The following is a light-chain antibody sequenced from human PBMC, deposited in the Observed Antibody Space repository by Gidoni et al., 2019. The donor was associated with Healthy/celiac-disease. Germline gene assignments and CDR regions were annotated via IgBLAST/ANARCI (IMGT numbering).Light chain of an antibody. J-gene: IGLJ3*02. CDR3: AAWDDSLSGWV. CDR1: SSNIGSNY. Sequence: QSVLTQPPSASGTPGKRVPISCSGSSSNIGSNYVYWYQQLPGTAPKLLLYRNNPRPSGVPDRFSGSKSGTSASLAISGLRSEDEADYYCAAWDDSLSGWVFGGGTKLTVL. V-gene: IGLV1-47*01. CDR2: RNN.